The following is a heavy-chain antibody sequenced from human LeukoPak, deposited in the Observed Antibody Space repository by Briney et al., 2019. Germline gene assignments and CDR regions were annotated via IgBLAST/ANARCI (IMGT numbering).Heavy chain of an antibody. CDR2: ISSSGSTI. CDR3: ARVGYTYYFDY. V-gene: IGHV3-48*03. Sequence: PGGSLRLSCAASGFTFSSYEMNWVRQAPGKGLEWVSYISSSGSTIYYADSVKGRFTISRDNAKNSLYLQMNSLRAEDTAVYYCARVGYTYYFDYWGQGTLVTVSS. CDR1: GFTFSSYE. D-gene: IGHD3-16*02. J-gene: IGHJ4*02.